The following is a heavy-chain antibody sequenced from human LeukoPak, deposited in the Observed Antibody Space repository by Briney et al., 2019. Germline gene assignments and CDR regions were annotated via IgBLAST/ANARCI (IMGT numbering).Heavy chain of an antibody. J-gene: IGHJ2*01. CDR1: GGSISGYY. D-gene: IGHD3-3*01. V-gene: IGHV4-59*01. CDR2: IYYSGST. Sequence: PSETLSLTCIVSGGSISGYYWSWIRQPPGKGLEWIGSIYYSGSTDYNPSLKSRVIISVDTSKNQFSLSLISVTAADTAVYYCARDGVSALNLYSDLWGRGTLVTVSS. CDR3: ARDGVSALNLYSDL.